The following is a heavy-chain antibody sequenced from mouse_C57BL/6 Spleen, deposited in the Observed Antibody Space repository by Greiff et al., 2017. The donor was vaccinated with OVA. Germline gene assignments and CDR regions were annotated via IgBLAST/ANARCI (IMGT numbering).Heavy chain of an antibody. CDR2: INPGSGGT. D-gene: IGHD1-1*01. J-gene: IGHJ1*03. Sequence: VKLQQSGAELVRPGTSVKVSCTASGFAFTTYLIEWVKPRPGQGLEWIGVINPGSGGTNYNEKFQGKATLTADKSSSTAYMQLSSLRSEDSAICFRARGSSYWDVGVWGTGTTVTVSS. CDR3: ARGSSYWDVGV. CDR1: GFAFTTYL. V-gene: IGHV1-54*01.